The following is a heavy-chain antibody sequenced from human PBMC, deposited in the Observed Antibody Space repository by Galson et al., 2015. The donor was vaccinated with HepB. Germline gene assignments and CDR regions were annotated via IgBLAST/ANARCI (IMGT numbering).Heavy chain of an antibody. D-gene: IGHD4-17*01. CDR1: GFTFSDYY. CDR2: ISSSGSTI. J-gene: IGHJ6*03. CDR3: ARDFKDYGDYVDYYYYMDV. Sequence: SLRLSCAASGFTFSDYYMSWIRQAPGKGLEWVSYISSSGSTIYYADSVKGRFTISRDNAKNSLYLQMNSLRAEDTAVYYCARDFKDYGDYVDYYYYMDVWGKGTTVTVSS. V-gene: IGHV3-11*01.